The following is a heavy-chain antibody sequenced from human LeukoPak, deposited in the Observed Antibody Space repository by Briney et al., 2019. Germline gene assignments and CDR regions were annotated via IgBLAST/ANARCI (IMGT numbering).Heavy chain of an antibody. CDR2: IYHSGAA. Sequence: NTSETLSLTCGVSGDSISSDGHSWSWIRQPPGKGLEWVGYIYHSGAAYHNPSLKSRLALPVDTSNNQFSLRLRSVTAADTAVYYCVRGVGGEYFYFDRWGQGALVTVSA. CDR1: GDSISSDGHS. CDR3: VRGVGGEYFYFDR. V-gene: IGHV4-30-4*07. J-gene: IGHJ4*02. D-gene: IGHD1-26*01.